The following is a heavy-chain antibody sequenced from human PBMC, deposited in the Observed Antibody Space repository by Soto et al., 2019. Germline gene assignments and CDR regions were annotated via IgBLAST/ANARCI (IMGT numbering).Heavy chain of an antibody. CDR2: IWYDGSNK. V-gene: IGHV3-33*01. Sequence: QVQLVESGGGGVQPGRSLRLSWEAPGFTLSSYGIHWVRQAPGKGLEWVAVIWYDGSNKYYADSVKGRFTISRDNSKNTLYLQMNSLRAEDTAVYYCARVGQQLVFDYWGQGTLVTVSS. CDR3: ARVGQQLVFDY. CDR1: GFTLSSYG. J-gene: IGHJ4*02. D-gene: IGHD6-13*01.